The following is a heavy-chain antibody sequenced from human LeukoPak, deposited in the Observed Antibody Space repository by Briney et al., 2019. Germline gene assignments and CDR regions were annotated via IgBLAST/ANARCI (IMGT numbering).Heavy chain of an antibody. D-gene: IGHD6-13*01. Sequence: ASVKVSCKASGYTFTSYGISWVRQAPGQGLEWMGWISAYNGNTNYAQKLQGRVTMTTGTSTSTAYMELRSLRSEDTAVYYCARTYDSSSWYDYFDYWGQGTLVTVSS. J-gene: IGHJ4*02. V-gene: IGHV1-18*01. CDR2: ISAYNGNT. CDR3: ARTYDSSSWYDYFDY. CDR1: GYTFTSYG.